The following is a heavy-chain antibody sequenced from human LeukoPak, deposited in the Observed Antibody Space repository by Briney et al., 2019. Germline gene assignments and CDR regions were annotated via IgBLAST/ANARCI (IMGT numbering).Heavy chain of an antibody. J-gene: IGHJ3*02. Sequence: GASVKVSCKASGYTFTSYGISWVRQAPGQGLEWMGRINPNSGGTNYAQKFQGRVTMTRDTSISTAYMELSRLRSDDTAVYYCAREGGTGRAFDIWGQGTMVTVSS. D-gene: IGHD1-1*01. V-gene: IGHV1-2*06. CDR3: AREGGTGRAFDI. CDR2: INPNSGGT. CDR1: GYTFTSYG.